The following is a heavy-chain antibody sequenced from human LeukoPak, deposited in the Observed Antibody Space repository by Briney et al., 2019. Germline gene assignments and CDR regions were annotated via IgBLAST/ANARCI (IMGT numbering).Heavy chain of an antibody. J-gene: IGHJ4*02. D-gene: IGHD6-6*01. V-gene: IGHV1-2*04. CDR1: GYTFTGYY. Sequence: ASVKVSCKASGYTFTGYYMHWVRQAPGQGLEWMGWINPNSGGTNYAQKFQGWVTMTRDTSISTAYMELSRLRSDDTAVYYCARDSVKIAARPDTFDHWGQGTLVTVSS. CDR2: INPNSGGT. CDR3: ARDSVKIAARPDTFDH.